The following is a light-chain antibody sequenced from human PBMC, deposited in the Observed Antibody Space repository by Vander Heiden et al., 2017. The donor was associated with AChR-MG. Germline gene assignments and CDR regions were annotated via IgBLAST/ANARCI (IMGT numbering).Light chain of an antibody. J-gene: IGKJ3*01. V-gene: IGKV3-11*01. CDR3: QQRSNWPPLT. CDR1: QSVSSY. CDR2: DAS. Sequence: EIVLTQSPATLSLSPGERATLSCRASQSVSSYLAWYQQKPGQAPRLLTYDASNRATGIPARFSGSGSGTDFTLTISSLEPEDFAVYYCQQRSNWPPLTFGHGTKVDIK.